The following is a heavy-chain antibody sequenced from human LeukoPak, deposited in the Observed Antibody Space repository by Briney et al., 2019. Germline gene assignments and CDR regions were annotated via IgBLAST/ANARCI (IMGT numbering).Heavy chain of an antibody. CDR3: ARDRPAGGMVRGVYD. D-gene: IGHD3-10*01. Sequence: GASVKVSCKASGYTFTSYGISWVRQAPGQGLEWMGWTSAYNGNTNYAQKLQGRVTMTTDTSTSTAYTELRSLRSDDTAVYYCARDRPAGGMVRGVYDWGQGTLVTVSS. V-gene: IGHV1-18*01. J-gene: IGHJ4*02. CDR1: GYTFTSYG. CDR2: TSAYNGNT.